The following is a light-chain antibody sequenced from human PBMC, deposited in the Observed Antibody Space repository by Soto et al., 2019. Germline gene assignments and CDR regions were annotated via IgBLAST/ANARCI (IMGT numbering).Light chain of an antibody. CDR3: QQSYSSTRT. Sequence: DIQMTQSPSSLSASVGDRVTITCRASQNIRSYLNWYQQRIGKATKVLIYAASSLQSGVPSRFSGSGSGTDFTLTISSLQPEDFATYYCQQSYSSTRTFGQGTKVDIX. J-gene: IGKJ1*01. V-gene: IGKV1-39*01. CDR1: QNIRSY. CDR2: AAS.